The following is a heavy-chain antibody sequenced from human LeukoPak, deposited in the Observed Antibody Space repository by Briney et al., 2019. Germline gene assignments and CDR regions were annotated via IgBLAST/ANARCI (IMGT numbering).Heavy chain of an antibody. CDR3: ARNYDSSGYTAFGY. J-gene: IGHJ4*02. CDR2: VYSSGST. Sequence: SETLSLTCTVSGGSISSYYWSWIRQPPGKGLEWIGHVYSSGSTNYNPSLKSRVTISVDTSKNQFSLKLSSVTAADTAVYYCARNYDSSGYTAFGYWGRGTLLTVSS. V-gene: IGHV4-59*01. CDR1: GGSISSYY. D-gene: IGHD3-22*01.